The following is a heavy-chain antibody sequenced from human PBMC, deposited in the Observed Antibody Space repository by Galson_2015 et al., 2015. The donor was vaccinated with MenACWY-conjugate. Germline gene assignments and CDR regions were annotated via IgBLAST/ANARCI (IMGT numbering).Heavy chain of an antibody. Sequence: SLRLSCAASEFTFSSYEMNWVRQAPGKGLEWVSYISQSGSTIYYADSVKGRFSNSRDNAKNSLYLQMNSLRAEDTAVYYCARDYDSVGDGSDIWGQGTMVTVSS. J-gene: IGHJ3*02. V-gene: IGHV3-48*03. CDR3: ARDYDSVGDGSDI. D-gene: IGHD3-16*01. CDR1: EFTFSSYE. CDR2: ISQSGSTI.